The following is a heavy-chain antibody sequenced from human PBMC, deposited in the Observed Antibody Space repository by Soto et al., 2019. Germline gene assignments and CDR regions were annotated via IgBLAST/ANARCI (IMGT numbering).Heavy chain of an antibody. CDR1: GYRFTTYG. V-gene: IGHV1-18*01. Sequence: QVQLVQSRGEVKKPGASVKVSCKTSGYRFTTYGISWVRQAPGQGLEWLGWISGYNGNTNDAQNLQGRVTMTTDTSTSTAYMELRSLRSDDTAVYYCAREGPAPYYYYGMDVWGQGSTVTVSS. CDR3: AREGPAPYYYYGMDV. J-gene: IGHJ6*02. CDR2: ISGYNGNT.